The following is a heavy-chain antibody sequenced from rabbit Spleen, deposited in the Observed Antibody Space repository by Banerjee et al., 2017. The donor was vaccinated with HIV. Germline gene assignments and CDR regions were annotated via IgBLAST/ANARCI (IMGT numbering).Heavy chain of an antibody. Sequence: QSLEESGGDLVKPGASLTLTCKASGIDFSSYYYICWVRQAPGKGLEWIACLYPDSTTYYASWAKGRFTITKSTSPTVTLQMPSLTVAGTATYFCARELVAVIGWNFNLWGPGTRVTVS. V-gene: IGHV1S40*01. CDR3: ARELVAVIGWNFNL. CDR2: LYPDSTT. CDR1: GIDFSSYYY. D-gene: IGHD1-1*01. J-gene: IGHJ4*01.